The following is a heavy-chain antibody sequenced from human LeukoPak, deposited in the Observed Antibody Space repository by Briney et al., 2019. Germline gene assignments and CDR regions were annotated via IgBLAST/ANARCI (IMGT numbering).Heavy chain of an antibody. CDR1: GFAFGSEA. CDR2: ISPGGGTT. CDR3: AGVMRGAFDI. V-gene: IGHV3-23*01. Sequence: GGSLRLSCAVSGFAFGSEAMSWVRQSPARGLEWVASISPGGGTTYYADYVKGRFTISRDNSKNTVYLQLNSLRAEDTAVYYCAGVMRGAFDIWGQGTLVTVSS. D-gene: IGHD3-16*01. J-gene: IGHJ3*02.